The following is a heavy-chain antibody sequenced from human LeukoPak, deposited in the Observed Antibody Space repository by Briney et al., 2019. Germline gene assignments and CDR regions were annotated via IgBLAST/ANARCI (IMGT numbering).Heavy chain of an antibody. V-gene: IGHV1-2*06. CDR3: ARDLSSTPNWELDY. Sequence: ASVKVSCKASGYTFTQYFIHWVRPAPGQGLEWMGRIRSDSGNTEYAQRFQGRVTMTRDTSITTVYMELHSLTFDDAAVYYCARDLSSTPNWELDYWGQGALVTVSS. J-gene: IGHJ4*02. CDR1: GYTFTQYF. CDR2: IRSDSGNT. D-gene: IGHD1-26*01.